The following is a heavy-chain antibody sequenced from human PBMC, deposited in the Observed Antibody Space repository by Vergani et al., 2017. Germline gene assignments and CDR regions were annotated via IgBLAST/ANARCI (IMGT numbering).Heavy chain of an antibody. CDR1: GGTFNKYV. D-gene: IGHD3-3*01. Sequence: QVQLVQSGAEVKKAGSSVKVSCKVSGGTFNKYVVSWVRQAPGQGLEWMGGIIPPYGTPKYAQKFHGRLSITAAESTTTVYMELTGLKSEDTAVYYCAKSEGGWWSGLRCPSDFWGQGTGVTVSS. J-gene: IGHJ4*02. CDR3: AKSEGGWWSGLRCPSDF. V-gene: IGHV1-69*01. CDR2: IIPPYGTP.